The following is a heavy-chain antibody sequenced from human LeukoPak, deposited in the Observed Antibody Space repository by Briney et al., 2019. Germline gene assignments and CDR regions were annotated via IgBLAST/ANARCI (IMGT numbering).Heavy chain of an antibody. Sequence: SGPTLVNPTQTLTLTCTFSGFSLSTSGMCVSWIRQPPGKALEWLARIDWDDDKYCSTSLKTRLTISKDTSKNQVVLTMTNMDPVDTATYYCARTSGYSGYDYLFDYWGQGTLVTVSS. CDR3: ARTSGYSGYDYLFDY. CDR2: IDWDDDK. J-gene: IGHJ4*02. CDR1: GFSLSTSGMC. V-gene: IGHV2-70*11. D-gene: IGHD5-12*01.